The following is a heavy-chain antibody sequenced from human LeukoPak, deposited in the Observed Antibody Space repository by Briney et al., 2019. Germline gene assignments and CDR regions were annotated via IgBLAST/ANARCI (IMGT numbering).Heavy chain of an antibody. CDR3: ARAYGDSTFDY. CDR2: FDYSGST. V-gene: IGHV4-39*01. CDR1: GGSISSRPYY. J-gene: IGHJ4*02. D-gene: IGHD4-17*01. Sequence: SETLSLTCTVSGGSISSRPYYWGWIRQPPGKGLEWLGSFDYSGSTYYKPSLKSRVTISVDTSKNQFSLKLSSVTAADTAVYYCARAYGDSTFDYWGQGTLVTVSS.